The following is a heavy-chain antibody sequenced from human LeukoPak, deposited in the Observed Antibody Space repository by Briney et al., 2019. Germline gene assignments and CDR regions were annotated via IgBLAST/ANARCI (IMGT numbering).Heavy chain of an antibody. CDR1: GFTFSSYA. J-gene: IGHJ5*02. D-gene: IGHD3-22*01. CDR2: ISGSGDTT. V-gene: IGHV3-23*01. CDR3: AKDPMIVVVITFFDP. Sequence: GGSLRLSCAASGFTFSSYAMSWVRQAPGKGLEWVSSISGSGDTTYYADTVKGRFTISRDNSKNTLYLQMNSLRAEDTAVYYCAKDPMIVVVITFFDPWGQGTLDTVSS.